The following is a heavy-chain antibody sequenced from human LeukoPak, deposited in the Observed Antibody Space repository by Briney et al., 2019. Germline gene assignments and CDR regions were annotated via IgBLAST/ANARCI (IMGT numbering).Heavy chain of an antibody. CDR2: MYNSVSI. J-gene: IGHJ4*02. D-gene: IGHD6-6*01. CDR3: ARNSSSGFFDY. CDR1: GYSIRNGGY. Sequence: SETLSLTCVVSGYSIRNGGYWGWIRQSPGKGLEWIASMYNSVSIHYNPSLKSRVTILVDTSKNEFSLKMRSVTAADTAVYYCARNSSSGFFDYWGQGTLATVSS. V-gene: IGHV4-38-2*01.